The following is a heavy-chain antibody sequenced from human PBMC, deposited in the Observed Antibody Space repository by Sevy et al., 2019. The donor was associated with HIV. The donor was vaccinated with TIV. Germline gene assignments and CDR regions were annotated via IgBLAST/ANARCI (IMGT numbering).Heavy chain of an antibody. D-gene: IGHD4-17*01. Sequence: GGSLRLSCAASGFTFSSYAMSWVRQAPGKGLEWVSAISGSGGSTYYADSVKGRFTISRDNSKNTLYLQMNSLRAEDTAVYYCAKWDYGDSDAFDIWGQRTMVTVSS. CDR2: ISGSGGST. CDR3: AKWDYGDSDAFDI. V-gene: IGHV3-23*01. J-gene: IGHJ3*02. CDR1: GFTFSSYA.